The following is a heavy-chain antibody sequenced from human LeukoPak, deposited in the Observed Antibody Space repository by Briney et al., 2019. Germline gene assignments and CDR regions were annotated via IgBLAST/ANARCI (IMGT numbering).Heavy chain of an antibody. CDR2: TYSGGST. CDR3: ARVVDPGGYYYFYYMDV. J-gene: IGHJ6*03. Sequence: GGSLRLSCAASEFSVGSNYMTWVRQAPGKGLEWVSLTYSGGSTYYADSVKGRFTISRDNSKNTLYLQMNSLRAADTAVYYCARVVDPGGYYYFYYMDVWGKGTTVTVSS. V-gene: IGHV3-66*01. CDR1: EFSVGSNY. D-gene: IGHD3-16*01.